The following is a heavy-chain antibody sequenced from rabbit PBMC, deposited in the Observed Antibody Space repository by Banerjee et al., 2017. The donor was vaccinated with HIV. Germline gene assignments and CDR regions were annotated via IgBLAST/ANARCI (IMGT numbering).Heavy chain of an antibody. J-gene: IGHJ4*01. CDR2: IYAGSSGST. Sequence: QSLEESGGDLVKPGASLTLTCTASGFSFSSSYYMCWVRQAPGKGLEWIACIYAGSSGSTYYASWAKGRFTISKTSSTTVTLQMTSLTAADTATYFCAREGGYDDYGDYGYYFNLWGPGTLVTVS. CDR1: GFSFSSSYY. V-gene: IGHV1S40*01. D-gene: IGHD2-1*01. CDR3: AREGGYDDYGDYGYYFNL.